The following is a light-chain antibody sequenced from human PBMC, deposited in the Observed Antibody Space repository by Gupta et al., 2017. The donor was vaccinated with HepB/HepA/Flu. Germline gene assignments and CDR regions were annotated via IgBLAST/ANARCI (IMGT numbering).Light chain of an antibody. J-gene: IGLJ2*01. CDR1: SSNIGSNT. CDR2: SNY. CDR3: ASWDDSLNVVA. Sequence: QSVLTQPPSASGTPGQRVTISCSGSSSNIGSNTVNWYQQLPGTAPKLLIYSNYRRPSGVPDRFSGSKSGTSASLAIRGLQSEDEADYYCASWDDSLNVVAFGGGTNLTVL. V-gene: IGLV1-44*01.